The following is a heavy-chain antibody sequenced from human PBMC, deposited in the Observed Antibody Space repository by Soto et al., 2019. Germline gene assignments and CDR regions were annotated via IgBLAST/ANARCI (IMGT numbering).Heavy chain of an antibody. CDR3: ARDRGVAATQKIYYYGMDV. D-gene: IGHD2-15*01. J-gene: IGHJ6*02. CDR2: ISYDVSNK. CDR1: GFTFSSYA. V-gene: IGHV3-30-3*01. Sequence: GGSLRLSCAASGFTFSSYAMHWVRQAPGKGLEWVAVISYDVSNKYYADSVKGRFTISRDNSKNTLYLQMNSLRAEDTAVYYCARDRGVAATQKIYYYGMDVWGQGTTVTVXS.